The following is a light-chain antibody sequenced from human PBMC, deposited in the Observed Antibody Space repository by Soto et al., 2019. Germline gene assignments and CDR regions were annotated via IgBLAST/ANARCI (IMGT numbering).Light chain of an antibody. CDR2: AAS. J-gene: IGKJ3*01. CDR1: QGISNY. V-gene: IGKV1-27*01. Sequence: DIQMTQAPSSLSASVGDRVTITCRASQGISNYLAWYQQKPGKVPKLLIYAASTLQSGIPSRFRGSGSWSAFTLTISSLQTEDIATYYCQKYNSAPHSFGPGTKVDI. CDR3: QKYNSAPHS.